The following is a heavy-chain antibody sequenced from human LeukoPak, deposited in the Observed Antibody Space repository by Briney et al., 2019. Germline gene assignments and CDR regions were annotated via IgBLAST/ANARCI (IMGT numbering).Heavy chain of an antibody. D-gene: IGHD2-15*01. CDR3: ARGAVVVVAATMGVYFDY. CDR2: IWYDGSNK. Sequence: GGSLRLSCAASGFTFSSYGMHWVRQAPGKGLEWEAVIWYDGSNKYYADSVKGRFTISRDNSKNTLYLQMNSLRAEDTAVYYCARGAVVVVAATMGVYFDYWGQGTLVTVSS. V-gene: IGHV3-33*01. J-gene: IGHJ4*02. CDR1: GFTFSSYG.